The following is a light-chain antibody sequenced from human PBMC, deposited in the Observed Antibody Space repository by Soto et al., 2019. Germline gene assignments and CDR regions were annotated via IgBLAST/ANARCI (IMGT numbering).Light chain of an antibody. V-gene: IGLV2-23*02. CDR2: EVT. Sequence: QSALTQPASVSGSPGQSITISCTRTSSDVGKYNFVSWYRQHPGKVPKLIIFEVTKRPSGVSNRFSGSRSGNTASLTISGLQAEDEADYYCCLYGGSSNYVVFGGGTKLTVL. J-gene: IGLJ2*01. CDR3: CLYGGSSNYVV. CDR1: SSDVGKYNF.